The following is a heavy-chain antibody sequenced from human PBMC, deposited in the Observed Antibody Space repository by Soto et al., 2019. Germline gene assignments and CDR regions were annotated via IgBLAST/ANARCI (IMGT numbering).Heavy chain of an antibody. CDR1: GGSISSGGYY. J-gene: IGHJ6*03. V-gene: IGHV4-31*03. Sequence: PSETLSLTCTVSGGSISSGGYYWSWIRQHPGKGLEWIGYIYYSGSTYYNPSLKSRVTISVDTSKNQFSLKLSSVTAADTAVYYCAREDSLGRSGYLSGPAQIYYYMDVWGKGTTVTVSS. CDR3: AREDSLGRSGYLSGPAQIYYYMDV. CDR2: IYYSGST. D-gene: IGHD3-3*01.